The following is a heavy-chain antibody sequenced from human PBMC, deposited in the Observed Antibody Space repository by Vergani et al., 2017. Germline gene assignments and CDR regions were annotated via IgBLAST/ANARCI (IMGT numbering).Heavy chain of an antibody. CDR1: GFTFSTYA. CDR3: ARGRGDNWYLDL. J-gene: IGHJ2*01. CDR2: SINYVGRT. V-gene: IGHV4-59*04. Sequence: VQLLESGGGLVQPGGSLRLSCAASGFTFSTYAMTWVRQSPGKGLEWIGSINYVGRTNYIPSLQSRATVFVDKSKNQFHPNLTSVTAADTAVYYCARGRGDNWYLDLWGRGTLVTVSS. D-gene: IGHD3-16*01.